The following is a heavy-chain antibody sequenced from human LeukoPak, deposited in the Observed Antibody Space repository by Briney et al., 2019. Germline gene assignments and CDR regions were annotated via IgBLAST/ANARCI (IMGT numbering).Heavy chain of an antibody. V-gene: IGHV3-7*03. Sequence: PGGSLRLSCAASGFTFSSYWMSWVRQAPGKGLEWVANIKQDGSEKYYVDSVKGRFTISRDNAKNSLYLQMNSLRAEDTAVYYCARDTRAPPYSSGWYPYFDYWGQGTLVTVSS. J-gene: IGHJ4*02. CDR2: IKQDGSEK. D-gene: IGHD6-19*01. CDR3: ARDTRAPPYSSGWYPYFDY. CDR1: GFTFSSYW.